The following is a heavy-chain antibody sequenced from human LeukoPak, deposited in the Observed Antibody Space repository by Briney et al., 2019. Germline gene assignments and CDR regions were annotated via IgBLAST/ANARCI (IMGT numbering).Heavy chain of an antibody. CDR2: IKSKIGGGTT. J-gene: IGHJ1*01. D-gene: IGHD5-24*01. V-gene: IGHV3-15*01. CDR1: GFTVSSNY. CDR3: ARDGVSDGYKSGYYFQH. Sequence: PGGSLRLSCAASGFTVSSNYMSWVRQAPGKGLEWVGRIKSKIGGGTTDYAAPVKGRFTISRDDSKDTLYLQMNSLQIEDTAVYYCARDGVSDGYKSGYYFQHWGQGTPVTVSS.